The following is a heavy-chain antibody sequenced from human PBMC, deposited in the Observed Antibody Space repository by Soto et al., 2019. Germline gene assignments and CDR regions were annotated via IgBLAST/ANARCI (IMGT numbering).Heavy chain of an antibody. CDR2: IYYSGST. J-gene: IGHJ3*02. V-gene: IGHV4-59*08. D-gene: IGHD2-15*01. CDR1: GGSISSYY. Sequence: SETLSLTCTVAGGSISSYYWSWIRQPPGKGLEWIGYIYYSGSTNYNPSLKSRVTISVDTSKNQFSLKLSSVTAADTAVYYCARSVRYCSGGSCYFTRDAFDIWGQGTMVTVSS. CDR3: ARSVRYCSGGSCYFTRDAFDI.